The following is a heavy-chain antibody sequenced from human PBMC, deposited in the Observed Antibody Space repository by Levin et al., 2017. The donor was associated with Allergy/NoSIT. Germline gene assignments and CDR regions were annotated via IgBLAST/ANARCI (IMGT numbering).Heavy chain of an antibody. V-gene: IGHV3-33*01. CDR3: ARGAVGATY. D-gene: IGHD1-26*01. CDR1: GFTFSSYG. Sequence: LTCAASGFTFSSYGMHWVRQAPGKGLEWVAVIWYDGSNKYYADSVKGRFTISRDNSKNTLYLQMNSLRAEDTAVYYCARGAVGATYWGQGTLVTVSS. J-gene: IGHJ4*02. CDR2: IWYDGSNK.